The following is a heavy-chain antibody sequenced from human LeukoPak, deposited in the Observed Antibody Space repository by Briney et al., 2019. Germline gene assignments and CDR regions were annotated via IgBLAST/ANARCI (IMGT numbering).Heavy chain of an antibody. CDR3: ASPGVPAVYYDSSGYYNYFDY. CDR1: GGSISSSSYY. J-gene: IGHJ4*02. D-gene: IGHD3-22*01. Sequence: PSETLSLTCTVSGGSISSSSYYWGWIRQPPGKGLEWIGSIYYSGSTYYNPSLKSRVTISVDTSKNQFSLKLSSVTAADTAVYYCASPGVPAVYYDSSGYYNYFDYWGQGTLVTVSS. V-gene: IGHV4-39*07. CDR2: IYYSGST.